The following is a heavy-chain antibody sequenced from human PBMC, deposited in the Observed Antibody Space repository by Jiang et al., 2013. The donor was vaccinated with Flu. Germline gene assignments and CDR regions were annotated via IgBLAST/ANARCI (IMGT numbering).Heavy chain of an antibody. V-gene: IGHV1-3*04. Sequence: GAEVKKPGASVTVSCKTSGYNFTSYAVHWLRQAPGHRPEWLGWINTGSGGTKYSPRLRGRLTFTRDASATTVYMTLIGLTSEDTAIYYCARPATPTGRAITSLHFYCDLWGQGTLVTVSS. J-gene: IGHJ4*02. D-gene: IGHD3-10*01. CDR1: GYNFTSYA. CDR2: INTGSGGT. CDR3: ARPATPTGRAITSLHFYCDL.